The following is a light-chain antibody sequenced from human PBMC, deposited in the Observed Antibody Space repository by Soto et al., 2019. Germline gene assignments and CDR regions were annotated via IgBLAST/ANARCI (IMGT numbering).Light chain of an antibody. Sequence: QSVLTQPPSASGTPGQRVTISCSGSNSNIGINTVNWYQQLPGAAPKLLIFNNSQRPSGVPDRFSGSKSGTSASLVISGLQSEDEADYYCAAWDDSLHAGGNHVVGRGTKVTVL. CDR1: NSNIGINT. J-gene: IGLJ1*01. V-gene: IGLV1-44*01. CDR3: AAWDDSLHAGGNHV. CDR2: NNS.